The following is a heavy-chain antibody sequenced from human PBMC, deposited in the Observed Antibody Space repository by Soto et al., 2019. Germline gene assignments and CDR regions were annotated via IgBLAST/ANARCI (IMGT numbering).Heavy chain of an antibody. CDR1: GYTFTSYA. J-gene: IGHJ4*02. CDR2: INAGNGNT. CDR3: AREWDISAHDY. D-gene: IGHD2-15*01. Sequence: ASVKVSCKASGYTFTSYAMHWVRQAPGQRLEWMGWINAGNGNTKYAQKFQGRVTITRDTSASTAYMALSSLRSEDTAVYYCAREWDISAHDYWGQGTLVTVSS. V-gene: IGHV1-3*01.